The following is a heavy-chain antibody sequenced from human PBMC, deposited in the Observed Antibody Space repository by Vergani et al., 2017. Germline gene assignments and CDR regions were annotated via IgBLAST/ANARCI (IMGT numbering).Heavy chain of an antibody. CDR3: ARGSDSVVVPAADFDY. CDR1: GFTFSSYS. D-gene: IGHD2-2*01. Sequence: EVQLVESGGGLVKPGGSLRLSCAASGFTFSSYSMNWVRQAPGKGLEWVSSISSSSSYIYYADSVKGRFTISRDNAKNSLYLQMNSLRAEDTAVYYWARGSDSVVVPAADFDYWGQGTLVTVSS. V-gene: IGHV3-21*01. CDR2: ISSSSSYI. J-gene: IGHJ4*02.